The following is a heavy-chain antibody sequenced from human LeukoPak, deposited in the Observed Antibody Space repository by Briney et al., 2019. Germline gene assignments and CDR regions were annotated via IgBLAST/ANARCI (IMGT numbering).Heavy chain of an antibody. CDR1: GGSISSYY. Sequence: SETLSLTCTVSGGSISSYYWSWIRQPAGKGLEWIGRIYTSGSTNYNPSLKGRVTMSVDTSKNQFSLKLSSVTAADTAVYYCARATTYYDFWSGYGDAFDIWGQGTMVTVSS. V-gene: IGHV4-4*07. CDR2: IYTSGST. D-gene: IGHD3-3*01. CDR3: ARATTYYDFWSGYGDAFDI. J-gene: IGHJ3*02.